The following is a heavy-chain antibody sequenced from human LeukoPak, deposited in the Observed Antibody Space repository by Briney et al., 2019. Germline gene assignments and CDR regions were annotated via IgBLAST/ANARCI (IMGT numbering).Heavy chain of an antibody. CDR1: GGSISSYY. V-gene: IGHV4-4*07. CDR2: IYTSGST. Sequence: SETLSLTCTVSGGSISSYYWSWIRQPAGKGLEWIGRIYTSGSTNYNPSPKSRVTMSVDTSKNQFSLKLSSVTAADTAVYYCARGYYGSGTPGWYFDLWGRGTLVTVSS. D-gene: IGHD3-10*01. CDR3: ARGYYGSGTPGWYFDL. J-gene: IGHJ2*01.